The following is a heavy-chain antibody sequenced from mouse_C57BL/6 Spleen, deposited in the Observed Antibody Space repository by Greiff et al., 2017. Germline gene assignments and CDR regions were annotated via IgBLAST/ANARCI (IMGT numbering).Heavy chain of an antibody. Sequence: DVQLVESGRGLVKPGGSLKLSCAASGFTFSSTAMSWVRQTPEKRLEWVATISDGGSYTYYPDNVKGRFTISRDNAKTNLDQQISHLKSEDTAMYYCAGELANWDYYYAMDYWGQGTSVTVSS. J-gene: IGHJ4*01. D-gene: IGHD4-1*01. CDR1: GFTFSSTA. CDR3: AGELANWDYYYAMDY. V-gene: IGHV5-4*01. CDR2: ISDGGSYT.